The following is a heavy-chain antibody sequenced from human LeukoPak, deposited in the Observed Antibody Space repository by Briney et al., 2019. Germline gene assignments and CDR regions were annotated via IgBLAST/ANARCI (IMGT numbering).Heavy chain of an antibody. D-gene: IGHD3-22*01. CDR2: ISSSTSSI. V-gene: IGHV3-21*01. CDR1: GFTFSTYS. J-gene: IGHJ5*02. CDR3: ASQYYYDSSGYYNSNWFDP. Sequence: GGSLRLSCAASGFTFSTYSMNWVRQAPGKGLEWVSSISSSTSSIYYADSVKGRFTISRDNAKNSLYLQVNSLRAEDTAVYYCASQYYYDSSGYYNSNWFDPWGQGTLVTVSS.